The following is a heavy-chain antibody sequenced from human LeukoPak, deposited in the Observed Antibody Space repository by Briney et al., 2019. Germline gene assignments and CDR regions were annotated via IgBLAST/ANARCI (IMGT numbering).Heavy chain of an antibody. V-gene: IGHV1-8*01. CDR3: ARGNTMVRGVIITHSFDY. CDR2: MNPNSGNT. D-gene: IGHD3-10*01. Sequence: ASVKVSCKASGYTFTSYDINWVRQATGQGLEWMGWMNPNSGNTGYAQKFRGRVTMTRNTSISTAYMELSSLRSEDTAVYYCARGNTMVRGVIITHSFDYWGQGTLVTVSS. CDR1: GYTFTSYD. J-gene: IGHJ4*02.